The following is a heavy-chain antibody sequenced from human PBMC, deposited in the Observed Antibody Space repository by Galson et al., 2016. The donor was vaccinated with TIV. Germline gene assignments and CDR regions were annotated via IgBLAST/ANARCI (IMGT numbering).Heavy chain of an antibody. CDR3: AKEVVNSRRLDEIGAAATSFDF. CDR1: GFSFIDYS. V-gene: IGHV3-7*01. D-gene: IGHD6-13*01. Sequence: SLRLSCAASGFSFIDYSMSWVRQAPGTGLEWVASMKEEGTEQYNVNAVKGRFTISRDGAGNSVYLQMNSLSAEDTAVYYCAKEVVNSRRLDEIGAAATSFDFWGQGTLVTVSS. J-gene: IGHJ4*02. CDR2: MKEEGTEQ.